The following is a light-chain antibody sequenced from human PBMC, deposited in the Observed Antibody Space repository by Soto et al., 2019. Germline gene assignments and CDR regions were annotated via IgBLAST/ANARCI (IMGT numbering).Light chain of an antibody. V-gene: IGKV3-15*01. CDR1: QSVSSK. J-gene: IGKJ1*01. CDR2: DAS. Sequence: EIVMTQSPATLSVSPGERATLSCRASQSVSSKLAWYQQKVGQAPRLLIYDASTRATGIPARFSGSGSGTEFTLTISSLQSEDFAVYYCQQYKKWPRTFGLGTKVEIK. CDR3: QQYKKWPRT.